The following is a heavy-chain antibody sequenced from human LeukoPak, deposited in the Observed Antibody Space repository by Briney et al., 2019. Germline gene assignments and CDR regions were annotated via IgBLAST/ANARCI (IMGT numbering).Heavy chain of an antibody. CDR1: GGSISSTSYY. J-gene: IGHJ4*02. CDR2: IYYSGST. D-gene: IGHD6-13*01. CDR3: ARGVRGAQQHLVGLTYFDY. V-gene: IGHV4-39*07. Sequence: PSETLSLTCTVSGGSISSTSYYWGWIRQPPGKGLEWIGSIYYSGSTYYNPSLKSRVTIPVDTSKNQFSLKLSSVTAADTAVYYCARGVRGAQQHLVGLTYFDYWGQGTLVTVSS.